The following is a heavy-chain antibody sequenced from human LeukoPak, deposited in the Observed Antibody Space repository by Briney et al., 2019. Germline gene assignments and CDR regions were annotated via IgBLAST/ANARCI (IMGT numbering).Heavy chain of an antibody. CDR3: ARGPYTGTYYPLPY. CDR2: ISSSSSYI. J-gene: IGHJ4*02. Sequence: KSGGSLRLSCAASGFTFSSYSMNWVRQAPGKGLEWVSSISSSSSYIYYADSVKGRFTTSRDNSKNSLNLQMNSLGAEDTAVYYCARGPYTGTYYPLPYWGQGTLVTVSS. V-gene: IGHV3-21*04. D-gene: IGHD1-26*01. CDR1: GFTFSSYS.